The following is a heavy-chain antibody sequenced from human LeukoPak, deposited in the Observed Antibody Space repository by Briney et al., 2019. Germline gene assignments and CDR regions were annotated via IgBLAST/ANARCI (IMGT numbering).Heavy chain of an antibody. V-gene: IGHV1-2*02. Sequence: ASVKVSCKASGYTFAGYYIYWVRQAPGQGLESMGWLNPHNGDATYAQKFQGRVTMTRDTSTNTAYMEFTRLKVDDTAVYFCARSYYGESESAAGTDYWGQGTLVTVSP. J-gene: IGHJ4*02. CDR1: GYTFAGYY. CDR3: ARSYYGESESAAGTDY. D-gene: IGHD3-22*01. CDR2: LNPHNGDA.